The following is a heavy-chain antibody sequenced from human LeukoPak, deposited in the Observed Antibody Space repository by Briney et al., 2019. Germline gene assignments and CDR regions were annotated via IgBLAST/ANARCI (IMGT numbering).Heavy chain of an antibody. J-gene: IGHJ4*02. CDR1: GGSFSGYY. CDR3: ARGQDYYDSSGYYYVY. Sequence: SETLSLTCAVYGGSFSGYYWSWIRQHPGKGLEWIGYIYYSGSTYYNPSLKSRVTISVDTSKNQFSLKLSSVTAADTAVYYCARGQDYYDSSGYYYVYWGQGTLVTVSS. CDR2: IYYSGST. V-gene: IGHV4-31*11. D-gene: IGHD3-22*01.